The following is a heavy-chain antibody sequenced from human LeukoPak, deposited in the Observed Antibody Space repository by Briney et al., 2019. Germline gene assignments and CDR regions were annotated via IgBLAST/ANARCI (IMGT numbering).Heavy chain of an antibody. V-gene: IGHV4-59*08. Sequence: SETLSLTCTVSGGSISSYYWSWIRQPPGKGLEWIGYIYYSGSTNHNPSLKSRVTISVDTSKNQFSLKLSSVTAADTAVYYCARQRANDAFDIWGQGTMVTVSS. D-gene: IGHD4/OR15-4a*01. CDR1: GGSISSYY. CDR3: ARQRANDAFDI. CDR2: IYYSGST. J-gene: IGHJ3*02.